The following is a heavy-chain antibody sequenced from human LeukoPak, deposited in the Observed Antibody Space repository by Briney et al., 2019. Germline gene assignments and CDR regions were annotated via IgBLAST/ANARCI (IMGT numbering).Heavy chain of an antibody. Sequence: ASVKLSCKASGYTFTSYGISWVRQAPGQGLEWMGWISAYNGNTNYAQKLQGRVTMTTDTSTSTAYMELRSLRSDDTAVYCGAREPKLSDPDSSGPVDYWGQGTLVTVSS. D-gene: IGHD3-22*01. V-gene: IGHV1-18*01. CDR1: GYTFTSYG. CDR3: AREPKLSDPDSSGPVDY. J-gene: IGHJ4*02. CDR2: ISAYNGNT.